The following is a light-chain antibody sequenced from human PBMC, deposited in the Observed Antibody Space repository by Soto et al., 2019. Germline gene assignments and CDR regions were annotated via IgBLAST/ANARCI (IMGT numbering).Light chain of an antibody. CDR1: QNIATY. Sequence: DIQMTQSPSSLSVSVGDRVTITCRASQNIATYLNWYQQKPGKVPQLLIYGSSNLQSGVPSTFSGSGSGTDFTLTISSLQPEDFATYYCQQSYIPPYTFGQGTKLEIK. CDR2: GSS. CDR3: QQSYIPPYT. J-gene: IGKJ2*01. V-gene: IGKV1-39*01.